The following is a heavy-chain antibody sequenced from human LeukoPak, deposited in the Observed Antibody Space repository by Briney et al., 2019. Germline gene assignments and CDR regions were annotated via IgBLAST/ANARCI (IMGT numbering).Heavy chain of an antibody. CDR2: INPYSGGT. J-gene: IGHJ4*02. D-gene: IGHD6-13*01. V-gene: IGHV1-2*02. Sequence: ASVKVSCRASGYTFTGYYMHWVRQAPGQGLEWMGWINPYSGGTNYAQNFQGRVTMTRDTSISTAYMELSRLRSDDTAVYYCARGLSGYSSTWCDYWGQGTLVTVSS. CDR1: GYTFTGYY. CDR3: ARGLSGYSSTWCDY.